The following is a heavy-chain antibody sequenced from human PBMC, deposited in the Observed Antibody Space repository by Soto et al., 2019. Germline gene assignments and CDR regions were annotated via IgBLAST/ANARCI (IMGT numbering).Heavy chain of an antibody. Sequence: SETLSLTCTVSGGSISSSSYYWGWIRQPPGKGLEWIGSIYYSGSTYYNPSLKSRVTISVDTSKNQFSLKLSSVTAADTAVYYCARHFRVQQWLVRGGYFDYWGQGTLVTVSS. J-gene: IGHJ4*02. CDR2: IYYSGST. CDR1: GGSISSSSYY. D-gene: IGHD6-19*01. CDR3: ARHFRVQQWLVRGGYFDY. V-gene: IGHV4-39*01.